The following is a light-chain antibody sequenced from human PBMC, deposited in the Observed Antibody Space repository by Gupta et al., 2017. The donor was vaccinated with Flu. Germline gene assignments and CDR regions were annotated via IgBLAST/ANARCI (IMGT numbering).Light chain of an antibody. CDR1: QDISNY. CDR3: EQYDNLPIT. Sequence: IQITQSPSSLSASVGDRVTITCQASQDISNYLNWYQQKPGKAPKLLSYDASNLETGVPSRFSGSGSGTDFTFTISSLQTEDIATYYGEQYDNLPITFGQGTRLEIK. CDR2: DAS. V-gene: IGKV1-33*01. J-gene: IGKJ5*01.